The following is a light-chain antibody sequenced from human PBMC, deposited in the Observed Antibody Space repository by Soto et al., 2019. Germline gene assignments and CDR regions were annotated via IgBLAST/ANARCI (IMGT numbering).Light chain of an antibody. CDR1: SSDVGSYNL. CDR2: EGS. CDR3: CSYAGTYV. V-gene: IGLV2-23*01. J-gene: IGLJ1*01. Sequence: ALTQPASVSGSPGQSIAISCTGTSSDVGSYNLVSWYQQHPGKAPKLMIYEGSKRPSGVSNRFSGSKSGNTASLTISGLQAEDEADYYCCSYAGTYVFGTGTKVTVL.